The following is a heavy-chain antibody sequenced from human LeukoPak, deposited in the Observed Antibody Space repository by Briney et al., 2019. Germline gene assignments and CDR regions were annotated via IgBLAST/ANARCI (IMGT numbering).Heavy chain of an antibody. J-gene: IGHJ4*02. D-gene: IGHD5-18*01. CDR2: INYSGNT. CDR3: AGSGYSYDYYFDY. V-gene: IGHV4-39*01. CDR1: GGSVSSSDYY. Sequence: SETLSPTCTVSGGSVSSSDYYWGWIRQPPGKGLEWIGSINYSGNTYYNPSLKNRVTISVDTSKNQFSLKLSSVTAADTAVYYCAGSGYSYDYYFDYWGQGTLVTVSS.